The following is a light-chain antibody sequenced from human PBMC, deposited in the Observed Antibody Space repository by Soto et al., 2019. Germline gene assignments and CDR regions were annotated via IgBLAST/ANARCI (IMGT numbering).Light chain of an antibody. CDR2: GAS. Sequence: EIVLTQSPGTLSLSTGERATLSCRASLSVNSNYLAWYQQKPGQGPRLLMYGASSRATGIPDRFSGSGSGKDFTLTISRMEPEEFAVYYCQQYDSSPRTFGQGNKVEIK. CDR1: LSVNSNY. CDR3: QQYDSSPRT. V-gene: IGKV3-20*01. J-gene: IGKJ1*01.